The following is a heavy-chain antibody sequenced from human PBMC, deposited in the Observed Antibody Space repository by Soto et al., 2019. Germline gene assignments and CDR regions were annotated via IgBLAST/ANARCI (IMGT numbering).Heavy chain of an antibody. Sequence: QITLEESGPTLVKPTQTLMLTCTFSGFSLSTEGVSVGWIRQPPGKALEWLAIIYLDGDRRYSPSVKNRLIICKVASKDQLVFTMTNMDPDDTATYYCAHSTLSAVGTYDYWGQGILVTVSA. V-gene: IGHV2-5*02. CDR2: IYLDGDR. D-gene: IGHD6-13*01. J-gene: IGHJ4*02. CDR3: AHSTLSAVGTYDY. CDR1: GFSLSTEGVS.